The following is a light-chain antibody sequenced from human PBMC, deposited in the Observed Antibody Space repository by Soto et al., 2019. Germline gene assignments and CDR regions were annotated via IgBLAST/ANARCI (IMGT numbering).Light chain of an antibody. CDR3: MPIIQLPVT. Sequence: DLVMTQTPLSLSVTPGQPASISCKSSQSLLHSDGKTYLYWYQQKPGQPPPLLISEVSNRFSGVPDRFRGGGSETDITLKISRVEAEGVGVYYMPIIQLPVTFGQGTGLEIK. CDR2: EVS. V-gene: IGKV2D-29*01. CDR1: QSLLHSDGKTY. J-gene: IGKJ5*01.